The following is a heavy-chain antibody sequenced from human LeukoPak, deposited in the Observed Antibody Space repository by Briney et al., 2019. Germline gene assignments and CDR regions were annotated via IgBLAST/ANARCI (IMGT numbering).Heavy chain of an antibody. V-gene: IGHV3-23*01. CDR1: GFIFSSYS. J-gene: IGHJ6*02. CDR2: ITGSGGNT. CDR3: AKAASSSWPSYYYGMDV. Sequence: PGGSLRLSCAASGFIFSSYSMSWVRQAPGMGLEWVSVITGSGGNTYYADSVKGRFTNSKDNSKNTVYLQMSSLRVDDTAVYYCAKAASSSWPSYYYGMDVWGQGTTVTVSS. D-gene: IGHD6-13*01.